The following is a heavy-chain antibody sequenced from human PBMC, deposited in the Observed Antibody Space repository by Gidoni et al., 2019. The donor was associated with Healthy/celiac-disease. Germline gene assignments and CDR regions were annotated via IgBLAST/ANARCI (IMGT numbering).Heavy chain of an antibody. CDR3: TGCGTGGYDYLGNWFDP. Sequence: QLQLQESGPGLVKPSETLSLTCTVSGGSISSSSYYWGWIRQPPGKGLEWIGSIYYSGSTYYNPSLKSRVTISVDTSKNQFSLKLSSVTAADTAVYYCTGCGTGGYDYLGNWFDPWGQGTLVTVSS. CDR2: IYYSGST. J-gene: IGHJ5*02. D-gene: IGHD5-12*01. V-gene: IGHV4-39*01. CDR1: GGSISSSSYY.